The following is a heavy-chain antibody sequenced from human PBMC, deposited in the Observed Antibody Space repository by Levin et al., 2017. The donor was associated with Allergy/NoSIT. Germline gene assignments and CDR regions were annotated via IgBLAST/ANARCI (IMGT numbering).Heavy chain of an antibody. CDR3: ARATGPYYYGSGTGAFDI. CDR1: GGTFSSYA. J-gene: IGHJ3*02. Sequence: ASVKVSCKASGGTFSSYAISWVRQAPGQGLEWMGGIIPIFGTANYAQKFQGRVTITADESTSTAYMELSSLRSEDTAVYYCARATGPYYYGSGTGAFDIWGQGTMVTVSS. V-gene: IGHV1-69*13. CDR2: IIPIFGTA. D-gene: IGHD3-10*01.